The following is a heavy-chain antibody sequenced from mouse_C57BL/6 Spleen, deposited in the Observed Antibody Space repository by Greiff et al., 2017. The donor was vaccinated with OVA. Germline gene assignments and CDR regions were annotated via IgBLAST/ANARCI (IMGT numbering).Heavy chain of an antibody. CDR2: INPNYGTT. CDR3: ARVTTVVATGGYYFDY. J-gene: IGHJ2*01. CDR1: GYSFTDYN. Sequence: VQLKESGPELVKPGASVKISCKASGYSFTDYNMNWVKQSNGKSLEWIGVINPNYGTTSYNQKFKGKATLTVDQSSSTAYMQLNSLTSEDSAVYYCARVTTVVATGGYYFDYWGQGTTLTVSS. V-gene: IGHV1-39*01. D-gene: IGHD1-1*01.